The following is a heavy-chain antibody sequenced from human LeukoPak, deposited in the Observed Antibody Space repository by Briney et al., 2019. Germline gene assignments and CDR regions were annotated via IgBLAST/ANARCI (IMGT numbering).Heavy chain of an antibody. D-gene: IGHD2/OR15-2a*01. J-gene: IGHJ4*02. Sequence: PGGSLRLSCAASGFTFSDYAMNWVRQAPGKGLGWVSTIAYAGTFYADSVKGRFIISRDDSRSTLFLQMNSLRADDTAVYFCANRYFSEFWGQGILVTVSS. CDR1: GFTFSDYA. CDR3: ANRYFSEF. V-gene: IGHV3-23*01. CDR2: IAYAGT.